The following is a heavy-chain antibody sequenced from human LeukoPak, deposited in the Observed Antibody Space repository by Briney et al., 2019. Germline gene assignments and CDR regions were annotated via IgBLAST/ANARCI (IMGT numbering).Heavy chain of an antibody. Sequence: ASVKVSCKASGYTFTGYYMHWVRQAPGQGLEWMGWINPNSGGTNYAQKFQGRVTMTRDTSISTAYMELSRLRSDDTAVYYCARSDIVGATRGVDYWGQGTLVTVSS. V-gene: IGHV1-2*02. J-gene: IGHJ4*02. CDR3: ARSDIVGATRGVDY. CDR2: INPNSGGT. D-gene: IGHD1-26*01. CDR1: GYTFTGYY.